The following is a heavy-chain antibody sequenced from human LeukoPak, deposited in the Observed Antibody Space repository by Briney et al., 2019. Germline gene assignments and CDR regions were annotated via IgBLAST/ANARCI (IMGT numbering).Heavy chain of an antibody. CDR3: ARDRVTTVTINWFDP. CDR2: INPNSGGT. J-gene: IGHJ5*02. Sequence: ASVKVSCKASGYTFTGYYIHWVRQAPGQGLEWMGWINPNSGGTNYAQKFQGRVTMTRDTSISTAYMELSRLRSDDTAVYYCARDRVTTVTINWFDPWGQGTLVTVSS. V-gene: IGHV1-2*02. CDR1: GYTFTGYY. D-gene: IGHD4-17*01.